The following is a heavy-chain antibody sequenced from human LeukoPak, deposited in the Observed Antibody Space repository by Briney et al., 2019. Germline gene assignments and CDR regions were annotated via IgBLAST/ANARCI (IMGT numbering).Heavy chain of an antibody. CDR1: GFTFSSFG. Sequence: GGSLRLSCAASGFTFSSFGMNWVRQAPGKGLEWVSSISGSTTYIYYSDSVKGRFTISRDTPKNSLYLQMNSLRAEDTDLYYCVRYRDYSYGMDVWGPGTTVTVSS. V-gene: IGHV3-21*01. CDR3: VRYRDYSYGMDV. J-gene: IGHJ6*02. D-gene: IGHD1-26*01. CDR2: ISGSTTYI.